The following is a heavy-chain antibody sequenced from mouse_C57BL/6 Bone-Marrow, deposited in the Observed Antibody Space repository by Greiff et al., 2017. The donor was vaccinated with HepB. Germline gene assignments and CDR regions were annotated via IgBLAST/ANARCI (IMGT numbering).Heavy chain of an antibody. D-gene: IGHD4-1*01. V-gene: IGHV5-9*01. Sequence: EVQWVESGGGLVKPGGSLKLSCAASGFTFSSYTMSWVRQTPEKRLEWVATISGGGGNTYYPDSVKGRFTISRDNAKNTLYLQMSSLRSEDTALYYCAREGTGTKTYYAMDYWGQGTSVTVSS. CDR1: GFTFSSYT. CDR2: ISGGGGNT. J-gene: IGHJ4*01. CDR3: AREGTGTKTYYAMDY.